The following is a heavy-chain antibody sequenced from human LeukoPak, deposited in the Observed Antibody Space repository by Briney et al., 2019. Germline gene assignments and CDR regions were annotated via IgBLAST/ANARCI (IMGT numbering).Heavy chain of an antibody. J-gene: IGHJ4*02. CDR3: ASSGSYRFDY. V-gene: IGHV3-48*02. D-gene: IGHD1-26*01. Sequence: GGSLRLSCAASGFTFSSYSMNWVRQAPGKGLEWVSHITASGTAMFYADSVKGRFTISRDNAKNSLYLQMNSQRDEDTAVYYCASSGSYRFDYWGQGTLVTVSS. CDR1: GFTFSSYS. CDR2: ITASGTAM.